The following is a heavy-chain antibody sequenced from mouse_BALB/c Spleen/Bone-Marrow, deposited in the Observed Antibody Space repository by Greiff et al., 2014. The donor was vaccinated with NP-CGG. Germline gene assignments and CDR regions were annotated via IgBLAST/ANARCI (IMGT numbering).Heavy chain of an antibody. CDR3: TKNYRYDGALDY. D-gene: IGHD2-14*01. CDR2: INPYNGAT. Sequence: EVQLQQSGPELVKPGASVKISCKASGYSFTGYYIHWVKQSHVKSLEWIGRINPYNGATDYNQDFKDKATLTVDKSSSTAYMELHSLTSEDSAGYYCTKNYRYDGALDYWGQGTSVTGSS. CDR1: GYSFTGYY. J-gene: IGHJ4*01. V-gene: IGHV1-31*01.